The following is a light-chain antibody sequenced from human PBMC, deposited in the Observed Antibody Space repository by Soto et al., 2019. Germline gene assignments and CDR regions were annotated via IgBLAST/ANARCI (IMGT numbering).Light chain of an antibody. V-gene: IGKV3-11*01. CDR1: QSVDTL. Sequence: EIVLTQFPATLSLSPGDRATLSCWASQSVDTLLAWYQHRPGQAPRLLIYEASNRATGVPPRFSGSGSGTDFTLTISSLEPEDFAFYYCEQRATWPPALTFGGGTHVEVK. CDR2: EAS. J-gene: IGKJ4*01. CDR3: EQRATWPPALT.